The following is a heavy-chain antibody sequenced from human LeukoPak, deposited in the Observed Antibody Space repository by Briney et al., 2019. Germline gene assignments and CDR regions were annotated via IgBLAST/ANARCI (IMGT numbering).Heavy chain of an antibody. CDR1: GGTFSSYA. V-gene: IGHV1-69*05. CDR3: AGSDSSGYSFDY. Sequence: SVKVSCKASGGTFSSYAISWVRQAPGQGLERMGGIIPIFGTANYAQKFQGRVTITTDESTSTAYMELSSLRSEDTAVYYCAGSDSSGYSFDYWGQGTLVTVSS. CDR2: IIPIFGTA. J-gene: IGHJ4*02. D-gene: IGHD3-22*01.